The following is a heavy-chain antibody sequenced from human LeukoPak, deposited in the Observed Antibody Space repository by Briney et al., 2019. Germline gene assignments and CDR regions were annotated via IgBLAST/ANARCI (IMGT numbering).Heavy chain of an antibody. CDR2: ISGSGGST. J-gene: IGHJ6*02. V-gene: IGHV3-23*01. CDR3: AKGPKGSSSWLKDYGMDV. D-gene: IGHD6-13*01. CDR1: GFTFSSYA. Sequence: PGGSLRLSCAASGFTFSSYAMSWVRQVPGKGLEWVSAISGSGGSTYYADSVKGRFTISRDNSKNTLYLQMNSLRAEDTAVYYCAKGPKGSSSWLKDYGMDVWGQGTTVTVSS.